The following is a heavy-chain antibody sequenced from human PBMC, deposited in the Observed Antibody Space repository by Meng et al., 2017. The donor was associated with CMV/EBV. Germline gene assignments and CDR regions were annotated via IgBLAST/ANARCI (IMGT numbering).Heavy chain of an antibody. CDR3: ARDAYYYGSGSYSEVDY. V-gene: IGHV3-30*02. J-gene: IGHJ4*02. CDR1: EFTFSSFG. D-gene: IGHD3-10*01. CDR2: IRYDGSNK. Sequence: GESLKISCAASEFTFSSFGMHWVRQPPGKGLEWVAFIRYDGSNKKYGDSVKGRFTISRDNAKNSLYLQMNSLRAEDTAVYYCARDAYYYGSGSYSEVDYWGQGTLVTVSS.